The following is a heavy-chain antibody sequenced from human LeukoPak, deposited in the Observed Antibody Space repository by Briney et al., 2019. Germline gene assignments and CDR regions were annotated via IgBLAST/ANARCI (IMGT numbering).Heavy chain of an antibody. Sequence: PGGSLRLSCAASGFTFSSYWMSWVRQAPGKGLEWEANIKQDGSEKYYVDSVKGRFTISRDNAKNSLYLQMNSLRAEDTAVYYCARAVYANWFDPWGQGTLVTVSS. CDR1: GFTFSSYW. D-gene: IGHD1-14*01. J-gene: IGHJ5*02. V-gene: IGHV3-7*04. CDR2: IKQDGSEK. CDR3: ARAVYANWFDP.